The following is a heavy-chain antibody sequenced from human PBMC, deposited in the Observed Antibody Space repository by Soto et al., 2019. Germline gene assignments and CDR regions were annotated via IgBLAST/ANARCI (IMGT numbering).Heavy chain of an antibody. CDR1: GDSISSVDYF. CDR2: IYKSATT. D-gene: IGHD2-15*01. CDR3: ARGRYCLTGRCFPNWFDS. Sequence: SETLSLTCAVSGDSISSVDYFWAWIRQPPGQALEYIGYIYKSATTYYNPSFESRVAISLDTSKSQFSLNVTSVTAADTAVYFCARGRYCLTGRCFPNWFDSWGQGTLVTVSS. V-gene: IGHV4-30-4*01. J-gene: IGHJ5*01.